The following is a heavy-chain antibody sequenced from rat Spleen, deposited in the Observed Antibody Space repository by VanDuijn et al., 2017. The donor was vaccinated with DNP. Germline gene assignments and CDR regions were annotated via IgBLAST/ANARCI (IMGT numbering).Heavy chain of an antibody. CDR2: ISYDGGIT. Sequence: VQLKESGPGLVQPSQTLSLTCTVSGFALTTDSVHWVRQPPGKGLEWVAYISYDGGITYYGDSVKGRFTISRDNAKSTLFLQMNSLRSEDMATYYCARHVLPLRVWDYWGQGVTVTVSS. D-gene: IGHD1-4*01. V-gene: IGHV5-22*01. CDR1: GFALTTDS. CDR3: ARHVLPLRVWDY. J-gene: IGHJ2*01.